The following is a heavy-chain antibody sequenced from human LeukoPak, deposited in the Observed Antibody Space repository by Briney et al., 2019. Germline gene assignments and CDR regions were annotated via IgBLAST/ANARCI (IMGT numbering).Heavy chain of an antibody. CDR3: AKDSKAVTGTGNIDY. J-gene: IGHJ4*02. CDR2: ISWDGGSS. Sequence: GGSLRLSCAASGFTFDDYAMHWVRQAPGKGLEWVSLISWDGGSSYYADSVKGRFTISRDNSKNSLHLQINSLRAQDTALYYCAKDSKAVTGTGNIDYWGQGTLVTVSS. D-gene: IGHD6-19*01. V-gene: IGHV3-43D*03. CDR1: GFTFDDYA.